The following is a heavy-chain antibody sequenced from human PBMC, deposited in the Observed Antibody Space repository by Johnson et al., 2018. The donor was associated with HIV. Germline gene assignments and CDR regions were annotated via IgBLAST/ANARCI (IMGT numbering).Heavy chain of an antibody. CDR3: ARGGGSSSWYQADAFDI. D-gene: IGHD6-13*01. CDR2: IYSDGST. Sequence: VQLVESGGGVVQPGRSLRLSCGASAFTFSSYVMHWVRQAPGRGLEWVSLIYSDGSTYYADSVKGRFTISRDDSKNTLYLQMSSLRAEDTAVYYCARGGGSSSWYQADAFDIWGQGTMVTVSS. J-gene: IGHJ3*02. CDR1: AFTFSSYV. V-gene: IGHV3-66*02.